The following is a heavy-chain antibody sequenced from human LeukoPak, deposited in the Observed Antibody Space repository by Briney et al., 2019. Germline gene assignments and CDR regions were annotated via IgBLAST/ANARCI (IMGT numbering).Heavy chain of an antibody. V-gene: IGHV3-23*01. J-gene: IGHJ6*02. CDR2: VSARGEST. D-gene: IGHD3-10*01. CDR3: AKALWFGELYGMDV. CDR1: GFTFSNYA. Sequence: SGGSLRLSCAASGFTFSNYAMSWVRQAPGKGLEWVSAVSARGESTYSADSLKGRFTTSRDNSKNTLYLQMNSLRAEDTAVYYCAKALWFGELYGMDVWGQGTTVTVSS.